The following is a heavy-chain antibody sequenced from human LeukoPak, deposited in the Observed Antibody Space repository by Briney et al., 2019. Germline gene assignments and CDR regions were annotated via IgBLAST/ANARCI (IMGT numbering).Heavy chain of an antibody. Sequence: SETLSLTCTVSGGSITSSSHYWGWIRQPPGKGLEWIGSIYYSGDTYYNPSLKSRVTISVDTSKSQFSLRLSSVTAADTAVYYCAVGTMVRGVTYFDYWGQGTLVTVSS. CDR3: AVGTMVRGVTYFDY. D-gene: IGHD3-10*01. V-gene: IGHV4-39*01. CDR2: IYYSGDT. J-gene: IGHJ4*02. CDR1: GGSITSSSHY.